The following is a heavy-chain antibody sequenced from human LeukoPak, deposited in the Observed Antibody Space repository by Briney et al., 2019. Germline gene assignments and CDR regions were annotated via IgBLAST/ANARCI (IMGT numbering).Heavy chain of an antibody. CDR1: GGSFSGYY. Sequence: SETLSVTCAVYGGSFSGYYWSWIRQPPGKGLEWIGEINHSGSTNYNPSLKSRVTISVDTSKNQFSLKLSSVTAADTAVYYCARGSGVPAATFDYWGQGTLVTVSS. V-gene: IGHV4-34*01. D-gene: IGHD2-2*01. J-gene: IGHJ4*02. CDR2: INHSGST. CDR3: ARGSGVPAATFDY.